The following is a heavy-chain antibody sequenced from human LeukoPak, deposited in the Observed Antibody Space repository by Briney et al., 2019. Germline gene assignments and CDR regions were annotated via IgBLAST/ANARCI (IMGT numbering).Heavy chain of an antibody. Sequence: SETLSLTCTVSGGSISSSSYYWGWIRQPPGKGLEWIGSIYYSGSTYYNPSLKSRVTISVDTSKNQFSLKLSSVTAADTAVYYCARACRDTVVVAAPTGDYYFDYWGQGTLVTVSS. CDR1: GGSISSSSYY. J-gene: IGHJ4*02. CDR2: IYYSGST. V-gene: IGHV4-39*07. D-gene: IGHD2-15*01. CDR3: ARACRDTVVVAAPTGDYYFDY.